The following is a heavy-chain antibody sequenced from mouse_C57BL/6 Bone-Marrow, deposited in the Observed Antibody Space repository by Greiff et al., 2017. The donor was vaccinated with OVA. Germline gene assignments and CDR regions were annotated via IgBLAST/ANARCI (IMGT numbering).Heavy chain of an antibody. CDR1: GYTFTSYG. CDR2: IYPRSGNT. CDR3: AGGYTTVGYYAMDY. V-gene: IGHV1-81*01. Sequence: VQLQQSGAELARPGASVKLSCKASGYTFTSYGMSWVKQRPGQGLEWIGEIYPRSGNTYYNEKFKGKATLTADKSSSTAYMELRSLTSEDSAVYVGAGGYTTVGYYAMDYWGQGTSVTVSS. D-gene: IGHD1-1*01. J-gene: IGHJ4*01.